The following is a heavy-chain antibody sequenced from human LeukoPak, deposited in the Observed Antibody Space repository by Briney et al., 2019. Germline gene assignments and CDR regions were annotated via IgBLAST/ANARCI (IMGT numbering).Heavy chain of an antibody. CDR1: GFTFDDYA. CDR3: AKDLMTTVTTGWFDP. V-gene: IGHV3-23*01. CDR2: VSGSGGST. J-gene: IGHJ5*02. Sequence: GGSLRLSCAASGFTFDDYAMSWVRQAPGKGLEWVSAVSGSGGSTYYADSVKGRFTISRDNSKNTLYLQMNSLRAEDTAVYYCAKDLMTTVTTGWFDPWGQGTLVTVSS. D-gene: IGHD4-17*01.